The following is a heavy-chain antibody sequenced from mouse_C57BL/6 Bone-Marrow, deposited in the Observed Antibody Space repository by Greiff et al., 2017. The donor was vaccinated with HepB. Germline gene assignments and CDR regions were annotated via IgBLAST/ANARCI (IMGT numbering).Heavy chain of an antibody. V-gene: IGHV1-54*01. CDR3: AGSPYYYGREAMDY. CDR1: GYAFTNYL. J-gene: IGHJ4*01. Sequence: VQLQESGAELVRPGTSVKVSCKASGYAFTNYLIEWVKQRPGQGLEWIGVINPGSGGTNYNEKFKGKATLTADKSSSTAYMQLSSLTSEDSAVYFCAGSPYYYGREAMDYWGQGTSVTVSS. CDR2: INPGSGGT. D-gene: IGHD1-1*01.